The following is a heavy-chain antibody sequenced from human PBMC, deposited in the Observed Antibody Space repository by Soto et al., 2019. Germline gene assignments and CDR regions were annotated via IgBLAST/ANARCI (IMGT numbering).Heavy chain of an antibody. CDR2: MSHSGGT. CDR3: VRVERGTATTVVDAFEI. V-gene: IGHV4-34*01. CDR1: GGSISSSTNYY. Sequence: QVQLQQWGAGLLKPSETLSLTCAVYGGSISSSTNYYWSWIRQPPGKGLEWIGEMSHSGGTHFNPSLRSRVTISVDTSKNQFSLEMTSVTAADTALYYCVRVERGTATTVVDAFEIWGPGTMVTVSS. D-gene: IGHD1-1*01. J-gene: IGHJ3*02.